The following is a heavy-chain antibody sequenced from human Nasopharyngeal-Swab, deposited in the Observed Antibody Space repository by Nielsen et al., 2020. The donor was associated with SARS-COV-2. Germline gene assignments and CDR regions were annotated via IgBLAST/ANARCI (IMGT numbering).Heavy chain of an antibody. J-gene: IGHJ2*01. D-gene: IGHD1-20*01. Sequence: VRQAPGKGLEWVSGISWNGNIRGHADSVEGRFTISRDNAKSSLYLQMNSLRVEDTALYYCARENNWEALRYFDLWGRGTLGTVSS. CDR3: ARENNWEALRYFDL. CDR2: ISWNGNIR. V-gene: IGHV3-9*01.